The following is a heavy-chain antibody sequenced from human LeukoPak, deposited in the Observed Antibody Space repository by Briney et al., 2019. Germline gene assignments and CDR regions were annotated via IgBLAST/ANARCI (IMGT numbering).Heavy chain of an antibody. CDR2: INREGTEK. D-gene: IGHD3-16*01. CDR1: RLTISVYW. Sequence: GGSLRLSCAASRLTISVYWMRWVRQVPGKGLEWVANINREGTEKNYVDSVKGRFTISRDNAKNSVYLQMNRLRVEDTVVYYCARDPEGDDYDMDVWGQGTTVTVSS. CDR3: ARDPEGDDYDMDV. V-gene: IGHV3-7*01. J-gene: IGHJ6*02.